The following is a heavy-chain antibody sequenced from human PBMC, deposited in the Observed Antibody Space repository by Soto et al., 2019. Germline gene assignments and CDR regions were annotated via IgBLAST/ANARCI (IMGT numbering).Heavy chain of an antibody. CDR3: TRDASRDSSARGWFDP. D-gene: IGHD6-13*01. J-gene: IGHJ5*02. Sequence: GCLRLSCAASGCSRTSYHMDWVRQATGKGLEWVSTISSNSAYIYYTDALRGRFTISRDNAKNSLHLQMNILRAEDTAVYYCTRDASRDSSARGWFDPWGPGTRVTVPQ. CDR2: ISSNSAYI. CDR1: GCSRTSYH. V-gene: IGHV3-21*01.